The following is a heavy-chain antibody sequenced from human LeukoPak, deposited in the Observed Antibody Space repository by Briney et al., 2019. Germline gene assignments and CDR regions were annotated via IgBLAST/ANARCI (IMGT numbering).Heavy chain of an antibody. J-gene: IGHJ3*02. V-gene: IGHV1-2*02. D-gene: IGHD3-9*01. Sequence: GASVKVSCKASGYTFTGYYMHWVRQAPGQGLERMGCLNPNTGGTNYAQRFQGRVTMTRDTSISTAYMELSRLKSDDTAVYYCTRDHDMGAFDIWGQGTKVIVSS. CDR1: GYTFTGYY. CDR2: LNPNTGGT. CDR3: TRDHDMGAFDI.